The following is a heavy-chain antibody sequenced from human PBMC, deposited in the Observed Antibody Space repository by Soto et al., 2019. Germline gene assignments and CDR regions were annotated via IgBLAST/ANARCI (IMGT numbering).Heavy chain of an antibody. D-gene: IGHD6-13*01. CDR1: GFTFSSYS. CDR2: ISSSSSYI. V-gene: IGHV3-21*01. Sequence: PGGSLRLSCAASGFTFSSYSMNWVRQAPGKGLEWVSSISSSSSYIYYADSVKGRFTISRDNAKNSLYLQMNSLRAEDTAVYYCARASYSSSWYGGSHSFDYGGQGALVTVSS. CDR3: ARASYSSSWYGGSHSFDY. J-gene: IGHJ4*02.